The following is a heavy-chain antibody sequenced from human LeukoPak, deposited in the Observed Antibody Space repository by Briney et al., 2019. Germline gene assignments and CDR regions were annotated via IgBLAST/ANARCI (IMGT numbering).Heavy chain of an antibody. CDR2: IRYDGSNK. CDR1: VVTSSSYG. V-gene: IGHV3-30*02. CDR3: AKDIDANVVVPAAIFDY. J-gene: IGHJ4*02. Sequence: PGGALRLSCAASVVTSSSYGMHWVRQAPGKGVEGVAFIRYDGSNKYYADSVKGRFTISRDNYKNTLYLQMNSLRDEDTAVYYSAKDIDANVVVPAAIFDYWGQGTLVTVSS. D-gene: IGHD2-2*01.